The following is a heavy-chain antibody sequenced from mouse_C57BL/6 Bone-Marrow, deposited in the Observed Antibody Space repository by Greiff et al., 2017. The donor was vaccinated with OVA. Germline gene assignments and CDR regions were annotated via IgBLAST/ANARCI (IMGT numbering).Heavy chain of an antibody. D-gene: IGHD1-2*01. CDR1: GFTFSNYW. CDR3: TGQSTTARYAMDY. CDR2: IRLKSDNYAT. J-gene: IGHJ4*01. Sequence: EVKLVESGGGLVQPGGSMKLSCVASGFTFSNYWMNWVRQSPEKGLEWVAQIRLKSDNYATHYAESVKGRFTISRDDSKSSVYLQMNNLRAEDTGIYYCTGQSTTARYAMDYWGQGTSVTVSS. V-gene: IGHV6-3*01.